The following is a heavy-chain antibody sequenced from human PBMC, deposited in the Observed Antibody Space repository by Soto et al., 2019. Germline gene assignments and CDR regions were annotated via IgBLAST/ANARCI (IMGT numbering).Heavy chain of an antibody. CDR1: GGSFSGYY. CDR2: INHSGST. V-gene: IGHV4-34*01. D-gene: IGHD5-18*01. J-gene: IGHJ3*02. Sequence: SETLSLTCAVYGGSFSGYYWSWIRQPPGKGLEWIGEINHSGSTNYNPSLKSRVTISVDTSKNQFSLKLSSVTAADTAVYYCASRAMVPIGDDAFDIWGQGTMVTVSS. CDR3: ASRAMVPIGDDAFDI.